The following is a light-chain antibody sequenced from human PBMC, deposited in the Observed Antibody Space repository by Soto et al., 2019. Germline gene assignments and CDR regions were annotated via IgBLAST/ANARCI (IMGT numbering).Light chain of an antibody. CDR1: SSNIGSNT. CDR2: TNN. CDR3: AAWDDSLNGSGV. V-gene: IGLV1-44*01. J-gene: IGLJ3*02. Sequence: QSVLTQPPSASGTPGQRVTISCSGSSSNIGSNTVNWYQQLPGTAPKLLIYTNNQRPSGVPDRFSGSKSGTSASLAISGLLSEDEADYYCAAWDDSLNGSGVFGGGTKLTVL.